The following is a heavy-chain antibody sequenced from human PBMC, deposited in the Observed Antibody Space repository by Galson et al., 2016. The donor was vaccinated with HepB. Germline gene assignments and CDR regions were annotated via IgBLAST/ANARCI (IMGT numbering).Heavy chain of an antibody. CDR2: ISSGGTT. D-gene: IGHD6-13*01. CDR3: AKDRDSNWYEKYFQH. V-gene: IGHV3-23*01. J-gene: IGHJ1*01. Sequence: SLRLSCAASGFTFNIYAMRWVRLAPGKGLEWVSAISSGGTTYYADSVKGRFTISRDNSKNTLSLQMNSLRAEDTAAYYCAKDRDSNWYEKYFQHWGQGTLVTVSS. CDR1: GFTFNIYA.